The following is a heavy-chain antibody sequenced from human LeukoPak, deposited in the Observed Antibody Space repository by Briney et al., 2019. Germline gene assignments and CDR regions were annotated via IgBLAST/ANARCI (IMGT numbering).Heavy chain of an antibody. V-gene: IGHV3-48*02. J-gene: IGHJ4*02. CDR3: ARDNHDYGFDH. CDR2: VSNTGGAK. Sequence: GGSLRLSCAASGFTFSSYSMGWVRQAPGGGLEWVSFVSNTGGAKYYADSAKGRFTISRDNAHNSLYLQMNSLRDEDSALYYCARDNHDYGFDHWGQGTLVTVSS. CDR1: GFTFSSYS. D-gene: IGHD4-17*01.